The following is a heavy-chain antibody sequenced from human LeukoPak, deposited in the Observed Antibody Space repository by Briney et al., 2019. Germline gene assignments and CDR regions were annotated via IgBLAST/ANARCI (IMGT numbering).Heavy chain of an antibody. J-gene: IGHJ4*02. CDR2: ISGSGGST. D-gene: IGHD6-13*01. Sequence: GGSLRLSCAASGFTFSSYAMSWVRQAPGKGLEWVSAISGSGGSTYYADSVKGRFTISRDNSKNVLYLQMNSLRAEDTAVYYCAKDAKGSSWYEHYFDHWGQGTLVTVSS. CDR1: GFTFSSYA. CDR3: AKDAKGSSWYEHYFDH. V-gene: IGHV3-23*01.